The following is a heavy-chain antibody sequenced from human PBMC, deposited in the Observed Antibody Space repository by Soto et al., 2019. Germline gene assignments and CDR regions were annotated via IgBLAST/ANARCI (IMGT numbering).Heavy chain of an antibody. J-gene: IGHJ6*02. CDR2: ISYDGSNK. Sequence: QVQLVESGGGVVQPGRSLRLSYAASGFTFSSYGMHWVRQAPGKGLEWVAVISYDGSNKYYADSVKGRFTISRDNSKNTLYLQMNRLRPEDTAVYYCAKDRRPNYYYGMDVWGQGTTVTLSS. CDR3: AKDRRPNYYYGMDV. CDR1: GFTFSSYG. D-gene: IGHD6-25*01. V-gene: IGHV3-30*18.